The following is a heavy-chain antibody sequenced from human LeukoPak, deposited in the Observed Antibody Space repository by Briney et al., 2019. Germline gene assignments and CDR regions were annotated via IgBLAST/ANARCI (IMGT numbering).Heavy chain of an antibody. CDR1: GGSISPDY. CDR2: IFYTGST. J-gene: IGHJ4*02. D-gene: IGHD3-10*01. CDR3: ARGHRDMDY. V-gene: IGHV4-59*01. Sequence: SETLSLTCSVSGGSISPDYWSWIRQPPGEGLEWIGYIFYTGSTNYNPSLKRRLTISVDTSNNHFSLRLTSVTAADTAVYFCARGHRDMDYWGQGTLVTVSS.